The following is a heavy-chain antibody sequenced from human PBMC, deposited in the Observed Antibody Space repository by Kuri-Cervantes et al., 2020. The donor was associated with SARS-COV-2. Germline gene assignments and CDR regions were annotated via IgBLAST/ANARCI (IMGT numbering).Heavy chain of an antibody. CDR3: ARAPGYCRGGSCYSGGGY. V-gene: IGHV1-18*04. CDR1: GYTFTGYY. CDR2: ISAYNGNT. D-gene: IGHD2-15*01. J-gene: IGHJ4*02. Sequence: ASVKVSCKASGYTFTGYYMHWVRQAPGQGLEWMGWISAYNGNTNYAQKLQGRVTMTTDTSTSTAYMELRSLRSDDTAVYYCARAPGYCRGGSCYSGGGYWGQGTLVTVSS.